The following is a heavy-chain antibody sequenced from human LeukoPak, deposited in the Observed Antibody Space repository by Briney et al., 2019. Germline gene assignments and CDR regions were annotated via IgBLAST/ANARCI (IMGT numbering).Heavy chain of an antibody. Sequence: GGSLRLSCAASGFTFSSYAMSWVRQAPGKGLEWVSVISGGGTSTYYADSVKGRFPISKDNSRNTLYLQMNSLRAEDTAVYYCAKTFIAVANPIDYWGQGTLVTVSS. D-gene: IGHD6-19*01. CDR2: ISGGGTST. V-gene: IGHV3-23*01. J-gene: IGHJ4*02. CDR1: GFTFSSYA. CDR3: AKTFIAVANPIDY.